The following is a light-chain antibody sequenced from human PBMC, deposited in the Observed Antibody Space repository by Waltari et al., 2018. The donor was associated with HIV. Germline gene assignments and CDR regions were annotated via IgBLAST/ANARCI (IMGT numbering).Light chain of an antibody. CDR2: EVS. CDR1: SSDVGGYDF. V-gene: IGLV2-14*01. J-gene: IGLJ2*01. Sequence: QSALTQPASVSGSPGQSIPISCAGTSSDVGGYDFVSWYQQHPGKAPKLMIYEVSNRPSGVSNRFSGSKSGNTASLTVSGLQAEDEADYYCSSYTGSSTYVVFGGGTKLTVL. CDR3: SSYTGSSTYVV.